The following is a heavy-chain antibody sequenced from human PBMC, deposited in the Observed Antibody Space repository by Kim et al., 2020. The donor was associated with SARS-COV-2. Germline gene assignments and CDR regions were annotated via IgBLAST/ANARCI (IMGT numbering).Heavy chain of an antibody. V-gene: IGHV4-34*01. D-gene: IGHD1-26*01. CDR3: AREGGWELLQSPSFVGMDV. J-gene: IGHJ6*01. CDR1: GGSFSGYY. Sequence: SETLSLTCAVYGGSFSGYYWSWIRQPPGKGLEWIGEINHSGSTNYNPSLKSRVTISVDTSKNQFSLKLSSVTAADTAVYYCAREGGWELLQSPSFVGMDV. CDR2: INHSGST.